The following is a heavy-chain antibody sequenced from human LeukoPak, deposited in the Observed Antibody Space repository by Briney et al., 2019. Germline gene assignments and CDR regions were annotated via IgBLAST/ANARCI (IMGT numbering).Heavy chain of an antibody. CDR3: AREMATVPNNWFDP. CDR1: GYTFTSYG. V-gene: IGHV1-69*13. CDR2: IIPIFGTA. Sequence: ASVKVSCKASGYTFTSYGISWVRQAPGQGLEWMGGIIPIFGTANYAQKFQGRVTITADESTSTAYMELSSLRSEDTAVYYCAREMATVPNNWFDPWGQGTLVTVSS. J-gene: IGHJ5*02. D-gene: IGHD5-24*01.